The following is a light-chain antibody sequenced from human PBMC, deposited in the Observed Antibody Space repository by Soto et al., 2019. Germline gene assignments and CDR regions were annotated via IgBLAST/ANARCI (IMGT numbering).Light chain of an antibody. V-gene: IGKV1-5*03. Sequence: DIQMTQSPSTLSASVGDRVTITCRASQSINNWLAWYQQKPGKAPKLLIYEASSLLSGVPSRFSGSGSGTEFPLTISSLQPDDFADYYCQQYGSSPTFGGGTKVEIK. CDR2: EAS. CDR1: QSINNW. J-gene: IGKJ4*01. CDR3: QQYGSSPT.